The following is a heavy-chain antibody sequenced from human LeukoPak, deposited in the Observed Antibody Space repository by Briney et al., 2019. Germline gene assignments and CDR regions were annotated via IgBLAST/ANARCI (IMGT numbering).Heavy chain of an antibody. CDR3: ARVVAARRYYYYYYYMDV. Sequence: SETLSLTCIVSGGSISSYYWSWIRQPPGKGPEWIGYIYYSGSTNYNPSLKSRVTISVDTSKNQFSLKLSSVSAADTAVYYCARVVAARRYYYYYYYMDVWGKGTTVTVSS. D-gene: IGHD6-6*01. CDR2: IYYSGST. V-gene: IGHV4-59*01. CDR1: GGSISSYY. J-gene: IGHJ6*03.